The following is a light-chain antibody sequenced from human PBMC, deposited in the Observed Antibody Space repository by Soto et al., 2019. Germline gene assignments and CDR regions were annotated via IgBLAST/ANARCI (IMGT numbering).Light chain of an antibody. CDR2: DAS. CDR1: QSMTSR. V-gene: IGKV1-5*01. CDR3: QKYNSAPLT. Sequence: GGRVTITCRASQSMTSRLAWYQQKPGKAPKILIYDASTLESGVPSRFSGSGSGTDFTLTISSLQPEDVAAYYCQKYNSAPLTFGGGTKVDIK. J-gene: IGKJ4*01.